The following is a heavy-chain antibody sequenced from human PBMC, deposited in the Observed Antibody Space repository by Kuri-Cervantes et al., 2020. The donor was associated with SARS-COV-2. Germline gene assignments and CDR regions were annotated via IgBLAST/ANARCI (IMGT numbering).Heavy chain of an antibody. V-gene: IGHV1-69*13. Sequence: SVKVSCKASGGIFSSYAISGVRQAPGQGLEWMGGIIPIFGTANYAQKFQGRVTITADESTSTAYMELSSLRSEDTAVYYCARGVEYYDYVWGSYRSWYFDYWGQGTLVTVSS. D-gene: IGHD3-16*02. J-gene: IGHJ4*02. CDR3: ARGVEYYDYVWGSYRSWYFDY. CDR1: GGIFSSYA. CDR2: IIPIFGTA.